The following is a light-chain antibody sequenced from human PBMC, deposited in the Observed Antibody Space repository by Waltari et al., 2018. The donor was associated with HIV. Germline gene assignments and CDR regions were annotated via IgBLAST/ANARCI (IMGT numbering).Light chain of an antibody. J-gene: IGKJ1*01. CDR3: QQYGRSPRT. V-gene: IGKV3-20*01. Sequence: VLTQSPGTLSLSPGERVTLSCGASQRIKNSLAWYQQKPGQAPRLLIYDASSRATGTPDRFSGSGSGTDFTPSISRLEPEDFAVYYCQQYGRSPRTFGQGTKVEIK. CDR1: QRIKNS. CDR2: DAS.